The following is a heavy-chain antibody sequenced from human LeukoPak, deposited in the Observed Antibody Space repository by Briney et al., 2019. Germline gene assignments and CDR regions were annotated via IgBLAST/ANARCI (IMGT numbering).Heavy chain of an antibody. J-gene: IGHJ6*02. CDR1: GGSFSDYY. Sequence: SETLSLTCAVYGGSFSDYYWTWIRQPPGEGLEWIGEVKHPGGTNYNPSLRGRVAILVDTSKNQFSLRLTSVTAADTSVFYCARGRGYSSGWGHYYYFLDVWGQGTAVTVSS. D-gene: IGHD6-19*01. CDR2: VKHPGGT. CDR3: ARGRGYSSGWGHYYYFLDV. V-gene: IGHV4-34*01.